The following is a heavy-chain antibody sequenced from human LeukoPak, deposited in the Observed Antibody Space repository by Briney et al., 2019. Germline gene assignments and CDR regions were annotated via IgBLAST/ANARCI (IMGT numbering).Heavy chain of an antibody. Sequence: SQTLSLTCAISGDSVSINSGAWNWIRQSPSRGLEWLGRTYYSSKWYNYYGVSVKSRITINPDTSKNQFSLQLNSVTPDDTAVYYCARDETGDLRFDPWGQGTLVTVSS. V-gene: IGHV6-1*01. J-gene: IGHJ5*02. D-gene: IGHD7-27*01. CDR1: GDSVSINSGA. CDR2: TYYSSKWYN. CDR3: ARDETGDLRFDP.